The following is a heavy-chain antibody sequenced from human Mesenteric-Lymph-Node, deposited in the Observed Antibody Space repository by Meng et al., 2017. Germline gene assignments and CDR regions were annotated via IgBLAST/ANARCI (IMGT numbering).Heavy chain of an antibody. CDR3: AAWGWLQLTGWFDP. CDR1: GGSISSSSYY. D-gene: IGHD5-24*01. J-gene: IGHJ5*02. Sequence: QLQLQESGPGLVKPSETLSLTCTVSGGSISSSSYYWVWIRQPPGKGLEWIGSVYYTGSTYYNPSLKSRATISVDTSKNQFSLKLNSVTAADTAVYYCAAWGWLQLTGWFDPWGQGTLVTVSS. V-gene: IGHV4-39*01. CDR2: VYYTGST.